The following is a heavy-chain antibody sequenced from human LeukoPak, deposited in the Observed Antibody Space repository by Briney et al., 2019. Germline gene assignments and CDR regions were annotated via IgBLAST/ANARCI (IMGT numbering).Heavy chain of an antibody. Sequence: KASETLSLTCTVSGGSISSSSYYWGWIRQPPGKGLEWIGSIYYSGSTCYNPSLKSRVTISVDTSKNQFSLKLSSVTAADTAVYYWARHSRGEGTPSDYWGQGTLVTVSS. D-gene: IGHD3-10*01. V-gene: IGHV4-39*01. CDR1: GGSISSSSYY. J-gene: IGHJ4*02. CDR2: IYYSGST. CDR3: ARHSRGEGTPSDY.